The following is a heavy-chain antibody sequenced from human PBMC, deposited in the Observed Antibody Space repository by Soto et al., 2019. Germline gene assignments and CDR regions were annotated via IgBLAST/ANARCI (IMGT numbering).Heavy chain of an antibody. CDR2: IYWDDDK. Sequence: QITLKESGPTVVKPTETLTLTCTFSGFSLTTSGVGVGWVRQSPGKAPEWLALIYWDDDKRYSTSLNSRLIITKDTSKNQLVLTMANVDPADTATYYCAHRVLRTVFGLVTTTAIYFDFWGPGTPVGVSS. V-gene: IGHV2-5*02. D-gene: IGHD3-3*01. CDR3: AHRVLRTVFGLVTTTAIYFDF. CDR1: GFSLTTSGVG. J-gene: IGHJ4*02.